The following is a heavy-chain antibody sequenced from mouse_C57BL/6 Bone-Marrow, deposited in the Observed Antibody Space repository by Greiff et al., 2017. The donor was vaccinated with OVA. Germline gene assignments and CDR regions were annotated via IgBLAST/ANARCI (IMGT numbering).Heavy chain of an antibody. CDR1: GFTFSSYA. Sequence: EVKVVESGGGLVKPGGSLKLSCAASGFTFSSYAMSWVRQTPEKRLEWVATISDGGSYTYYPDNVKGRFTISRDKAKNNLYLQMSHLKSEDAAMYYCARVRFDYWGQGTLVTVSA. CDR3: ARVRFDY. V-gene: IGHV5-4*03. CDR2: ISDGGSYT. J-gene: IGHJ3*01.